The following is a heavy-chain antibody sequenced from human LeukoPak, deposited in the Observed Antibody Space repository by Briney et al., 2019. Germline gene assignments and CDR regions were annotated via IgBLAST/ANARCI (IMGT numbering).Heavy chain of an antibody. Sequence: ASVKVSCKVSGYTLTELSMHWVRQAPGKGLEWVGGFDPEDGETIYAQKFQGRVTMTEDTSTDTAYMELSSLRSEDTAVYYCATALIVGATVVPGGYWGQGTLVTVSS. CDR3: ATALIVGATVVPGGY. CDR1: GYTLTELS. V-gene: IGHV1-24*01. J-gene: IGHJ4*02. CDR2: FDPEDGET. D-gene: IGHD1-26*01.